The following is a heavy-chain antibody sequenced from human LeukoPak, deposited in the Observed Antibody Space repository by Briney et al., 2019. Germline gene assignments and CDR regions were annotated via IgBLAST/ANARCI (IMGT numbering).Heavy chain of an antibody. D-gene: IGHD1-20*01. CDR3: ARLTGTTVVFGYYYYMDV. Sequence: GESLKISCKGSGYSFTNYWIGWVRQLPGKGLEWMGIIYPGDSDTRYSPSFQGQVTISADKSISTAYLQWSSLKASDTAMYYCARLTGTTVVFGYYYYMDVWGKGTTATVSS. V-gene: IGHV5-51*01. J-gene: IGHJ6*03. CDR2: IYPGDSDT. CDR1: GYSFTNYW.